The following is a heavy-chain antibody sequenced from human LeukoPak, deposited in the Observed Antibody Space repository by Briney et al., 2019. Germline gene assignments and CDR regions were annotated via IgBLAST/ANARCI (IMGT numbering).Heavy chain of an antibody. CDR2: IYPGDSDT. CDR3: ARPIGFGEFLFDY. D-gene: IGHD3-10*01. J-gene: IGHJ4*02. Sequence: GGALEISCEGSGSLFTSYWNGGGRPVRGKGVEGMGIIYPGDSDTRYSPSFQGQVTISAHKSLSTAHLQWSSLKASDTAMYYCARPIGFGEFLFDYWGQGTLVTVSS. CDR1: GSLFTSYW. V-gene: IGHV5-51*01.